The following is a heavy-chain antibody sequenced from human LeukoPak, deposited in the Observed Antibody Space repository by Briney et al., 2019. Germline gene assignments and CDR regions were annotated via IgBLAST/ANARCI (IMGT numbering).Heavy chain of an antibody. V-gene: IGHV3-33*08. CDR1: GFTFRNHG. D-gene: IGHD5-12*01. CDR2: ASSDEVNQ. Sequence: GGSLRLSCVFSGFTFRNHGMHWVRQAPGKGLEWVAVASSDEVNQNYAYSVKGRFTISRDNSKNTLYLQMNSLRAEDTAVYYCARGPSGYHNTGGQGTLVTVSS. CDR3: ARGPSGYHNT. J-gene: IGHJ4*02.